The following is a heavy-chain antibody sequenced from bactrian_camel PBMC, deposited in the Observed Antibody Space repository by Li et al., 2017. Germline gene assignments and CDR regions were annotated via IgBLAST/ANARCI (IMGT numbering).Heavy chain of an antibody. CDR3: ATGEQKRTVVNVGEIEYDY. Sequence: VQLVESGGGLVQPGGSLRLSCAASGFTFSSYTMTWVRQAPGKGLEWVSHISSDGRVTYYADSVKGRFFISRNNAKNTVYLQMFSLKSEDTALYYCATGEQKRTVVNVGEIEYDYWGQGTQVTVS. D-gene: IGHD6*01. V-gene: IGHV3S40*01. J-gene: IGHJ4*01. CDR2: ISSDGRVT. CDR1: GFTFSSYT.